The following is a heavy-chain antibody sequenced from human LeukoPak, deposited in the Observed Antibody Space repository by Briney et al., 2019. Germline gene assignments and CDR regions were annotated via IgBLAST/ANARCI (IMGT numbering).Heavy chain of an antibody. CDR2: IYHSGST. J-gene: IGHJ5*02. CDR1: GGSISSGGYS. Sequence: SETLSLTCAASGGSISSGGYSWSWIRQPPGKGLEWIGYIYHSGSTYYNPSLKSRVTISVDRSKNQFSLKLSSVTAADTAVYYCARGTQRAGYSYGSNWFDPWGQGTLVTVSS. D-gene: IGHD5-18*01. V-gene: IGHV4-30-2*01. CDR3: ARGTQRAGYSYGSNWFDP.